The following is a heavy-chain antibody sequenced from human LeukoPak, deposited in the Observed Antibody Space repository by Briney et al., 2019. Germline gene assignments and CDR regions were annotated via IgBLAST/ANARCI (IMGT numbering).Heavy chain of an antibody. Sequence: GGSLRLSCVTSGFTFSTSWMNWVRQAPGKGLEWVSFISSSRSYIYYADSVKGRFTISRDNAKNSLYLQMNSLRAEDTAVYYCARFIAAPYYFDYWGRGTLVTVSS. CDR1: GFTFSTSW. CDR3: ARFIAAPYYFDY. J-gene: IGHJ4*02. D-gene: IGHD6-13*01. V-gene: IGHV3-21*01. CDR2: ISSSRSYI.